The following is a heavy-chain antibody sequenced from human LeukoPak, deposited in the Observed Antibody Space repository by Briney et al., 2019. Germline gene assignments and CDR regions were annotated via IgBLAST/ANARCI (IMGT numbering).Heavy chain of an antibody. CDR3: AREGDRGVVVADFFDL. CDR1: GFTFRDYS. J-gene: IGHJ4*02. CDR2: ISGRSGAI. V-gene: IGHV3-23*01. Sequence: GGSLRLSCPASGFTFRDYSMAWVGQAPGKGLEWVSVISGRSGAIFYADSVKGRFTISRDNSKNMLHLQVSSLRAEDTAVYYCAREGDRGVVVADFFDLWGQRPGLPVSS. D-gene: IGHD5-12*01.